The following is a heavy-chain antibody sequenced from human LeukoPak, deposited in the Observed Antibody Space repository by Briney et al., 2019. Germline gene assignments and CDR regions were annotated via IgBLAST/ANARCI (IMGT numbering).Heavy chain of an antibody. V-gene: IGHV1-69*05. J-gene: IGHJ6*03. CDR2: IIPIFGTA. D-gene: IGHD3-3*01. CDR1: GYTFTSYD. CDR3: ASGAIFGVVISGEYYYYMDV. Sequence: SVKVSCKASGYTFTSYDINWVRQAPGQGLEWMGGIIPIFGTANYAQKLQGRVTITTDESTSTAYMELSSLRSEDTAVYYCASGAIFGVVISGEYYYYMDVWGKGTTVTVSS.